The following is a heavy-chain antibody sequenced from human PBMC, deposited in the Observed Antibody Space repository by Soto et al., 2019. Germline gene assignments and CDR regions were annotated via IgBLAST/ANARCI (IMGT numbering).Heavy chain of an antibody. CDR2: IYYSGST. D-gene: IGHD3-22*01. V-gene: IGHV4-59*01. J-gene: IGHJ4*02. Sequence: PSETPSLTCTVSGGSISSYYWSWIRQPPGKGLEWIGYIYYSGSTNYNPSLKSRVTISVDTSKNQFSLKLSSVTAADTAVYYCASSNYYDSSGYYPSPLNYWGQGTLVTVSS. CDR3: ASSNYYDSSGYYPSPLNY. CDR1: GGSISSYY.